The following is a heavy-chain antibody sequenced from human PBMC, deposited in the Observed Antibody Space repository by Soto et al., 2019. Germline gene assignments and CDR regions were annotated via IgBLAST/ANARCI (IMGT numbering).Heavy chain of an antibody. Sequence: SGKVSFKTSCYNFINSGIGWVRQAPGQGLEWMGWISGYNASTSYSPSLQGRVTMTTDTSASTAYMELRSLRSDDTAVYYCARVRDILTGYSRPAGMFDFWGQGTLVTVSS. D-gene: IGHD3-9*01. CDR2: ISGYNAST. CDR3: ARVRDILTGYSRPAGMFDF. J-gene: IGHJ4*02. CDR1: CYNFINSG. V-gene: IGHV1-18*01.